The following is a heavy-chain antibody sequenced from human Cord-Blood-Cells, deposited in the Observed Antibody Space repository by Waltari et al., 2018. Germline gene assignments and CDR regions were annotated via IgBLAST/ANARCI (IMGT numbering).Heavy chain of an antibody. Sequence: QVQLVESGGGVVQPGRYLRLSCAASGFTFSSYGMHWVRQAPGKGLEWVGVISYDGSNKYYADSVKGRFTISRDNSKNTLYLQMNSLRAEDTAVYYCAKDQTGTLDYWGQGTLVTVSS. CDR1: GFTFSSYG. CDR2: ISYDGSNK. CDR3: AKDQTGTLDY. V-gene: IGHV3-30*18. D-gene: IGHD1-1*01. J-gene: IGHJ4*02.